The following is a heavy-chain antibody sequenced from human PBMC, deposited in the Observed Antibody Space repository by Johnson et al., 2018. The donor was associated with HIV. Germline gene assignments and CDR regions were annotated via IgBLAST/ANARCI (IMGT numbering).Heavy chain of an antibody. CDR3: ARTRQYTSGPPCAFDI. V-gene: IGHV3-66*01. Sequence: VQLVESGGGLVQPGGSLRLACAASGFTVSSNYMSWVRQAPGKGLEWVSVIYRGGSTYYADSVKDRFTNSRGNSKTTLYLQMNSLRAEYKAVYYCARTRQYTSGPPCAFDIWGQGTMVTVSS. CDR1: GFTVSSNY. D-gene: IGHD3-22*01. CDR2: IYRGGST. J-gene: IGHJ3*02.